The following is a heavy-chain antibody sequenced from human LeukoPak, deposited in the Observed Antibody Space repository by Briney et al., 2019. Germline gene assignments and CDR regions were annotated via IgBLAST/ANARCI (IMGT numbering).Heavy chain of an antibody. CDR3: ATDGRSSGWYGFDY. D-gene: IGHD6-19*01. Sequence: GGSLRLSCAASGFTFSTYSMNWVRQAPGKGLEWVSSITSPVGRMYYADSQKGRITISRDNARSTLYLQMNSLRAEDTAVYYCATDGRSSGWYGFDYWGQGILVTVSS. J-gene: IGHJ4*02. CDR1: GFTFSTYS. V-gene: IGHV3-21*01. CDR2: ITSPVGRM.